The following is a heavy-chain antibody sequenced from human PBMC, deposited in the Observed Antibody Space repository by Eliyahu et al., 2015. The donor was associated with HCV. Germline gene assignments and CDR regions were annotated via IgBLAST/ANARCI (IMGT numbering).Heavy chain of an antibody. CDR3: TRGGVRGLTWNWLDP. Sequence: EAQLEESGGGLVQPGGSLRLSCKASGITFSSHDMHWVRQAAGKGLEWVSGIAGRGDIFYADFVKGRFTISRDDAKNSLYLQMNSLTGGDTAVYYCTRGGVRGLTWNWLDPWGQGTLVTVSS. V-gene: IGHV3-13*01. J-gene: IGHJ5*02. CDR2: IAGRGDI. CDR1: GITFSSHD. D-gene: IGHD3-10*01.